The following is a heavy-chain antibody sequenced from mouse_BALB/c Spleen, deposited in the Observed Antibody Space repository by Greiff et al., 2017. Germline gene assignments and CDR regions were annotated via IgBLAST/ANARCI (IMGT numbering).Heavy chain of an antibody. J-gene: IGHJ3*01. V-gene: IGHV1-7*01. CDR2: INPSTGYT. CDR1: GYTFTSYW. Sequence: QVQLQQSGAELAKPGASVKMSCKASGYTFTSYWMHWVKQRPGQGLEWIGYINPSTGYTEYNQKFKDKATLTADKSSSTAYMQLSSLTSEDSAVYYCARSENYYAWFAYWGQGTLVTVSA. CDR3: ARSENYYAWFAY. D-gene: IGHD2-1*01.